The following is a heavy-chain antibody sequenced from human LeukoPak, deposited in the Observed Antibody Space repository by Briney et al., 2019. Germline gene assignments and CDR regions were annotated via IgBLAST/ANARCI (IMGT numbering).Heavy chain of an antibody. CDR2: INHSGST. D-gene: IGHD2-8*01. Sequence: SETLSLTCAVYGGSFSGYYWSWIRQPPGKGLEWIGEINHSGSTNYNPSLKSRVTISVDTSKNQFSLKLSSVTAADTAVYYCARKNGGSRHYYYYGMDVWGQGTTVTVSS. V-gene: IGHV4-34*01. J-gene: IGHJ6*02. CDR1: GGSFSGYY. CDR3: ARKNGGSRHYYYYGMDV.